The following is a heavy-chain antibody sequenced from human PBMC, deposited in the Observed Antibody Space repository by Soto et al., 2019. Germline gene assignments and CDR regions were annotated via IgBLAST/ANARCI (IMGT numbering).Heavy chain of an antibody. CDR2: IYYSGST. J-gene: IGHJ3*02. D-gene: IGHD3-22*01. V-gene: IGHV4-30-4*01. Sequence: SETLSLTCTVSGGSISSGDYYWGWIRQPPGKGLEWIGYIYYSGSTYYNPSLKSRVTISVDTSKNQFSLKLSSVTAADTAVYYCARGYYDSSGYYPDAFDIWGQGTMVTVSS. CDR1: GGSISSGDYY. CDR3: ARGYYDSSGYYPDAFDI.